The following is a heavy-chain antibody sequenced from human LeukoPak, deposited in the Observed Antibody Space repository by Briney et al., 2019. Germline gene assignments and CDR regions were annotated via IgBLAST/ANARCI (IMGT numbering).Heavy chain of an antibody. V-gene: IGHV3-7*03. J-gene: IGHJ4*02. D-gene: IGHD6-19*01. CDR1: GFTVSSYY. Sequence: GGSLRLSCAASGFTVSSYYMSWVRQAPGKGLEWVANIKQDGSEKNYVDFVKGRFTISRDNAKNSLYLQMNSLRAEDTAVYYCARDGRSGWNDHDYWGQGTLVIVSS. CDR2: IKQDGSEK. CDR3: ARDGRSGWNDHDY.